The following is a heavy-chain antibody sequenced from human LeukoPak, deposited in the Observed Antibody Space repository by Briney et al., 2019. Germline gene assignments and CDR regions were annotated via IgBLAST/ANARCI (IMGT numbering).Heavy chain of an antibody. J-gene: IGHJ4*02. CDR3: AKRGSSYLDY. Sequence: PGRSLRLSCAASGFTFSSYAMHWVRQAPGKGLEWVAVISYDGSNKYYADSVKGRFTISRDNSKNTLYLQMNSLRAEDTAVYYCAKRGSSYLDYWGQGTLVTVSS. V-gene: IGHV3-30*01. CDR1: GFTFSSYA. CDR2: ISYDGSNK. D-gene: IGHD6-6*01.